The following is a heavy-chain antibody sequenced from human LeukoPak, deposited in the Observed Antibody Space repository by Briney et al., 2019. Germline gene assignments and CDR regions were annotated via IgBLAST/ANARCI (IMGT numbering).Heavy chain of an antibody. V-gene: IGHV3-48*03. CDR1: GFTFSSHE. CDR2: ISSSGSTI. CDR3: AVTTGLIDDY. J-gene: IGHJ4*02. Sequence: TGGSLRLSCAASGFTFSSHEMNWVRQAPGKGLEWVSYISSSGSTIYYADSVKGRFTISRDNAKNSLYLQMNSLRAEDTAVYYCAVTTGLIDDYWGQGTLVTVSS. D-gene: IGHD4-17*01.